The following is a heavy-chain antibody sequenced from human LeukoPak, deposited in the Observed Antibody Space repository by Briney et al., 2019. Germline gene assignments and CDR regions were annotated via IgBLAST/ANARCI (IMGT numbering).Heavy chain of an antibody. V-gene: IGHV3-7*01. CDR1: GTTFDSHY. CDR2: INQDGSEK. D-gene: IGHD1-26*01. CDR3: ASAAGWESAY. Sequence: GGSLRLSCAASGTTFDSHYMTWVRQTPEKGLEWVANINQDGSEKNYVDSVKGRFTISRDNAKKSLYLQMNSLRAEDTAVYYCASAAGWESAYWGEGTLVTVSS. J-gene: IGHJ4*02.